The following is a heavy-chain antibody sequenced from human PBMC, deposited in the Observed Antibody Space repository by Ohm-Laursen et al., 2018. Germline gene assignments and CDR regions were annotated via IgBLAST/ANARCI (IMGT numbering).Heavy chain of an antibody. V-gene: IGHV3-7*01. J-gene: IGHJ4*02. Sequence: SLRLSCAASGFTFNNYWMNWVRQAPGKGLEWVATINKDGSEKKYVDSVKGRFTISRDNGQNVLYLQMTRLRADDTAIYYCARGSSRGYREWGQGTLVTVSS. CDR1: GFTFNNYW. CDR2: INKDGSEK. D-gene: IGHD5-12*01. CDR3: ARGSSRGYRE.